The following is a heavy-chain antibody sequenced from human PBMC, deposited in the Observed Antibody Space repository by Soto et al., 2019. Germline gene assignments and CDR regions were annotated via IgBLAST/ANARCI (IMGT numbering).Heavy chain of an antibody. V-gene: IGHV4-34*01. Sequence: PSETLSLTCAVYGGSFSGYYWSWIRQPPEKGLEWIGEINHSGSTSYNPSLMSRVTISVDTSKNHFSLKLTSVTAADTAVYYCARVVATIPYYYYGMDVWGQGTTVTVSS. CDR1: GGSFSGYY. CDR3: ARVVATIPYYYYGMDV. D-gene: IGHD5-12*01. CDR2: INHSGST. J-gene: IGHJ6*02.